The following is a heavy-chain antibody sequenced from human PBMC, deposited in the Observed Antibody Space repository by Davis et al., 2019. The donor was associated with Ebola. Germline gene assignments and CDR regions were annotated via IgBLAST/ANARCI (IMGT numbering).Heavy chain of an antibody. D-gene: IGHD2-2*01. CDR1: GASMTSYY. Sequence: PGGSLRLSCTVSGASMTSYYWSWIRQPPGKGLEWIGYIAYTGNTIYNPSLKSRVTISGDTSKKQFSLRLSSVTAADTAVYYCARGGLVPAALYLWGQGTMVTVSS. CDR3: ARGGLVPAALYL. CDR2: IAYTGNT. J-gene: IGHJ3*01. V-gene: IGHV4-59*01.